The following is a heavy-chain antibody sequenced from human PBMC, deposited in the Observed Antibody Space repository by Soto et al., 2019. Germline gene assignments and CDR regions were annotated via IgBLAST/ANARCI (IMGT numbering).Heavy chain of an antibody. D-gene: IGHD3-3*01. J-gene: IGHJ6*02. Sequence: GGSLRLSCAASGFTFSSYAMHWVRQAPGKGLEWVAVISYDGSNKYYADSVKGRFTISRDNSKNTLYLQMNSLRAGDTAVYYCARYVGKARITIFGVVESGMDVWGQGTTVTVSS. CDR2: ISYDGSNK. CDR1: GFTFSSYA. V-gene: IGHV3-30-3*01. CDR3: ARYVGKARITIFGVVESGMDV.